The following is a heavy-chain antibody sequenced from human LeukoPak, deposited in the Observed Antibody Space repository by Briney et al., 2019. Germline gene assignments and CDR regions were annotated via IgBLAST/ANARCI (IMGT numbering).Heavy chain of an antibody. CDR3: ARFRLPTATSPGWFDP. CDR1: GFTLSGYW. D-gene: IGHD6-25*01. J-gene: IGHJ5*02. V-gene: IGHV3-7*01. Sequence: GGSLRLSCAASGFTLSGYWMRGVRQVPGKALEWVAHIKRDGSEKYYVDSVRGRFTISRDNAKNSLFLQMNRLRVEDTAVYYCARFRLPTATSPGWFDPWGQRTLVTVSS. CDR2: IKRDGSEK.